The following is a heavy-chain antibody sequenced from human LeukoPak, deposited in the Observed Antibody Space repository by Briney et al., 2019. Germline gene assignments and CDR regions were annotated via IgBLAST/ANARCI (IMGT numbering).Heavy chain of an antibody. V-gene: IGHV3-66*02. CDR3: ARVLGSHYYAMDV. Sequence: SGGSLRLSCAAASGFTVSSNYMSWVRQAPGKGLEWVSVIYGGGSTSYADSVKGRFTFSRDTSKNTLYLQMNSLRPEDTAVYYCARVLGSHYYAMDVWGQGTTVTVSS. J-gene: IGHJ6*02. D-gene: IGHD7-27*01. CDR2: IYGGGST. CDR1: GFTVSSNY.